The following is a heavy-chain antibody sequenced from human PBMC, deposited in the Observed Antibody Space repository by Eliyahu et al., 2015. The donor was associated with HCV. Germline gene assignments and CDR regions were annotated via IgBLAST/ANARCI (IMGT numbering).Heavy chain of an antibody. CDR3: AKPMNYYDRQLEGAFDI. V-gene: IGHV3-43*01. D-gene: IGHD3-22*01. J-gene: IGHJ3*02. CDR2: ISWDGGST. CDR1: GFTFDDXT. Sequence: EVQLVESGGVVVQPGGSLRLSCAASGFTFDDXTMHWVRQAPGKGLEWVSLISWDGGSTYYADSVKGRFTISRDNSKNSLYLQMNSLRTEDTALYYCAKPMNYYDRQLEGAFDIWGQGTMVTVSS.